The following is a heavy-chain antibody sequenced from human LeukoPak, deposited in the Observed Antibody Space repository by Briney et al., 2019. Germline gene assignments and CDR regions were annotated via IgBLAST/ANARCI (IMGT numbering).Heavy chain of an antibody. CDR2: ISSSSSYI. J-gene: IGHJ4*02. V-gene: IGHV3-21*01. Sequence: GGSLRLSCAASGFTFSSYSMNWVRQAPGKGLEWVSSISSSSSYIYYADSVKGRFTISRDNAKNSLYLQMSSLRAEDTAVYYCARDAGYSYGKGHDYWGQGTLVTVSS. CDR1: GFTFSSYS. CDR3: ARDAGYSYGKGHDY. D-gene: IGHD5-18*01.